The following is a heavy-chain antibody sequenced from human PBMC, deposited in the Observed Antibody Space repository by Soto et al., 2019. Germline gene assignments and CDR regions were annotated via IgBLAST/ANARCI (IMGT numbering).Heavy chain of an antibody. CDR1: GGSISSGGYS. J-gene: IGHJ6*02. D-gene: IGHD2-2*01. Sequence: QLQLQESGSGLVKPSQTLSLTCAVSGGSISSGGYSWSWIRQPPGKGLEWIGYIYHSGSTYYNPSLKSRVTISVDRSKNQFSLKLSSVTAADTAVYYCARQRRYCSSTSCYPSYYYYYGMDVWGQGTTVTVSS. V-gene: IGHV4-30-2*01. CDR3: ARQRRYCSSTSCYPSYYYYYGMDV. CDR2: IYHSGST.